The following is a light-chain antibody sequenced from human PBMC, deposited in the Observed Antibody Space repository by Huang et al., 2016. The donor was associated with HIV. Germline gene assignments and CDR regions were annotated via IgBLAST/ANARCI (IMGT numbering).Light chain of an antibody. CDR2: WSS. CDR1: QSVFSTSTNKDY. V-gene: IGKV4-1*01. CDR3: QQYYASPQT. Sequence: DIVMAQSPVSLAVSLGERATLTCRSSQSVFSTSTNKDYLAWFQQKPGQPPKLLLFWSSTREGGVPDRFSGSGSGTHFTLTIANLEADDAAIYYCQQYYASPQTFGQGTRV. J-gene: IGKJ1*01.